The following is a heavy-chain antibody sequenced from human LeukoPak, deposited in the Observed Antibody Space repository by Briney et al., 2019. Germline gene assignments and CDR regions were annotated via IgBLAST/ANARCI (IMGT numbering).Heavy chain of an antibody. D-gene: IGHD2-15*01. J-gene: IGHJ4*02. Sequence: SETLSLTCTVSGGSISSGSYYWSWIRQPAGKGLEWIGRIYTSGSTNYNPSLKSRVTISVDTSKNQFSLKLSSVTAADTAVYYCARGLVVAATKFDYWGQGTLVTVS. V-gene: IGHV4-61*02. CDR2: IYTSGST. CDR3: ARGLVVAATKFDY. CDR1: GGSISSGSYY.